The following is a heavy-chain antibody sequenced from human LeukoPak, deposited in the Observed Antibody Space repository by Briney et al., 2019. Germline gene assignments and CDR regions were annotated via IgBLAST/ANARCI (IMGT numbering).Heavy chain of an antibody. J-gene: IGHJ4*02. V-gene: IGHV3-21*06. D-gene: IGHD5-18*01. CDR1: GFTLSSYG. CDR3: ASGYSYGYGEITSQFDY. CDR2: MSGSDTGS. Sequence: SGGSLRLSCVASGFTLSSYGMSWVRQAPGKGLEWVSAMSGSDTGSWYADSVKGRFTISRDNANNSLYLQMNSLRAEDTAVYYCASGYSYGYGEITSQFDYWGQGALVTVSS.